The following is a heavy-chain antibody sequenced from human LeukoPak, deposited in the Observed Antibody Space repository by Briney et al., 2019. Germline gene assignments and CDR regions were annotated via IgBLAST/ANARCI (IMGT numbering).Heavy chain of an antibody. CDR1: GYSFTSYW. V-gene: IGHV5-51*01. D-gene: IGHD6-19*01. J-gene: IGHJ4*02. Sequence: GESLKISCKGSGYSFTSYWIGWVRQMPGKGLEWMGIIYPGDSDARYSPSFQGQVTISADKSISTAYLQWGSLKASDTAMYYCARLVGSSGWYIYYWGQGTLVTVSS. CDR2: IYPGDSDA. CDR3: ARLVGSSGWYIYY.